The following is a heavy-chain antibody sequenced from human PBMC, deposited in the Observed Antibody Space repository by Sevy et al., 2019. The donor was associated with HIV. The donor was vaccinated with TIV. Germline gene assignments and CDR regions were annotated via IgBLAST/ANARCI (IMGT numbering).Heavy chain of an antibody. CDR1: GFTFSNAW. V-gene: IGHV3-15*01. J-gene: IGHJ4*02. CDR3: ATAPGYYDSAPFDY. Sequence: GGSLRLSCAVSGFTFSNAWMNWVRQAPGTGLQWVGLIKSKIDGETTDYVATVKGRFTISRDDSTNTLYLQMNSLKTEDTGVYYCATAPGYYDSAPFDYWGPGTLVTVSS. CDR2: IKSKIDGETT. D-gene: IGHD3-22*01.